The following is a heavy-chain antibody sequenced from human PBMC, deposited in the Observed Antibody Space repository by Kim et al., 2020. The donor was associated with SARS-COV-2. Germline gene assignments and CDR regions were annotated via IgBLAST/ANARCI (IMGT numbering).Heavy chain of an antibody. Sequence: GGSLRLSCAASGFTFSSYAMSWVRQAPGKGLEWVSAISGSGGSTSYADSVKGRFTISRDNSKNTLYLQMNSLRAEDTAVYYCAKNPYYYDSSGFGSYYYMDVWGKGTTVTVSS. V-gene: IGHV3-23*01. D-gene: IGHD3-22*01. CDR1: GFTFSSYA. CDR3: AKNPYYYDSSGFGSYYYMDV. CDR2: ISGSGGST. J-gene: IGHJ6*03.